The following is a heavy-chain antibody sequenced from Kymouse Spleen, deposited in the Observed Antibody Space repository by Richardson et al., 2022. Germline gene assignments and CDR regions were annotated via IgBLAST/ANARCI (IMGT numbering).Heavy chain of an antibody. Sequence: QVQLQESGPGLVKPSQTLSLTCTVSGGSISSGGYYWSWIRQHPGKGLEWIGYIYYSGSTYYNPSLKSRVTISVDTSKNQFSLKLSSVTAADTAVYYCARETVTTTTTVWTSGAKGPRSPSPQ. D-gene: IGHD4-17*01,IGHD4-23*01. J-gene: IGHJ6*02. CDR1: GGSISSGGYY. V-gene: IGHV4-31*03. CDR2: IYYSGST. CDR3: ARETVTTTTTVWTS.